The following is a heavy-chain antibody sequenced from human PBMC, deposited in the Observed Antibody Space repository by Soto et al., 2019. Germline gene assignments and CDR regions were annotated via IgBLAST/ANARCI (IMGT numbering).Heavy chain of an antibody. J-gene: IGHJ4*02. D-gene: IGHD1-26*01. V-gene: IGHV3-30-3*01. CDR3: ARDKRWVRWHYFDY. CDR2: ISYDGSNK. CDR1: GFTFSSYA. Sequence: VQLVESGGGVVQPGRSLRLSCAASGFTFSSYAMHWVRQAPGKGLEWVAVISYDGSNKYYADSVKGRFTISRDNSKNTLYLQMNSLRAEDTAVYYCARDKRWVRWHYFDYWGQGTLVTVSS.